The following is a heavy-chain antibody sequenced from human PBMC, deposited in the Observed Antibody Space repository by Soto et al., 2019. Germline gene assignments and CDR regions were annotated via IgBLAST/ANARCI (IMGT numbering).Heavy chain of an antibody. CDR2: ISGSGGST. CDR3: AKPRFLEWLSPLYFDY. J-gene: IGHJ4*02. D-gene: IGHD3-3*01. V-gene: IGHV3-23*01. CDR1: GFTFSSYA. Sequence: GGSLRLSCAASGFTFSSYAMSWVRQAPGKGLEWVSAISGSGGSTYYADSVKGRLTISRDNSKNTLYLQMNSLRAEDTAVYYCAKPRFLEWLSPLYFDYWGQGTLVTVSS.